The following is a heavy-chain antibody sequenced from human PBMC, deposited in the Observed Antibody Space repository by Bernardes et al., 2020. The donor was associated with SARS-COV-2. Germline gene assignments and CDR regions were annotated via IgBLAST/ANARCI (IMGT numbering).Heavy chain of an antibody. CDR3: ARIDEVTGRDY. V-gene: IGHV3-7*05. CDR2: INPDGSVK. Sequence: GRTLRPYCVTSGFTFRGYWMSWVRQAPGKGLEWVANINPDGSVKYYMDFVEGRFAIPRDNAKNSLSLQMNSLRAEDTATYYCARIDEVTGRDYWGQGTLVTVSS. D-gene: IGHD6-19*01. CDR1: GFTFRGYW. J-gene: IGHJ4*02.